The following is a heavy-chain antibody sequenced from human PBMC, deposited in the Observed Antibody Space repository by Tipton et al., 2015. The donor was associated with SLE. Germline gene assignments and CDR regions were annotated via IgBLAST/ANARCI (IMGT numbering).Heavy chain of an antibody. Sequence: TLSLTCTVSGASISSSSYYWGWIRQPPGKGLEWIASIYYSGSTYYNPSLKSRVTISVDTSKNQFSLRLSSVTAADTAVYYCARQYYEWPGAAFDIWGQGTMVTVSS. D-gene: IGHD3-3*01. V-gene: IGHV4-39*01. CDR3: ARQYYEWPGAAFDI. CDR2: IYYSGST. J-gene: IGHJ3*02. CDR1: GASISSSSYY.